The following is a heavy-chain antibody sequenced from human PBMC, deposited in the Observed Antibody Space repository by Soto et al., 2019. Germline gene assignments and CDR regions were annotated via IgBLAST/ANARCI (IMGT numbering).Heavy chain of an antibody. J-gene: IGHJ4*02. CDR3: ARSGYTGNDPRLNFDF. CDR1: GGSISSYY. V-gene: IGHV4-59*01. D-gene: IGHD5-12*01. CDR2: IYYSGST. Sequence: PSETLSLTCTVSGGSISSYYWSWIRQPPGKGLEWIGYIYYSGSTNYNPSLKSRVTISADTSKNQFSLKLSSVTAADTAVYYCARSGYTGNDPRLNFDFWGQGTLVTVSS.